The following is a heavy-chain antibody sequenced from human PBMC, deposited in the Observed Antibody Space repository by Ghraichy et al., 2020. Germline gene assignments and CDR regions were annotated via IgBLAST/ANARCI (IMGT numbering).Heavy chain of an antibody. D-gene: IGHD1-26*01. CDR1: GGSVASSSYY. J-gene: IGHJ4*02. CDR2: FYYSGSN. Sequence: SETLSLTCTVSGGSVASSSYYWGWIRQSPGKGLEWLGSFYYSGSNQYNPSLKSRVTVSADTSRNLFSLEVTSVTAADTALYYCVRHFYTAVGRFDYWGPGTLVTVSS. V-gene: IGHV4-39*01. CDR3: VRHFYTAVGRFDY.